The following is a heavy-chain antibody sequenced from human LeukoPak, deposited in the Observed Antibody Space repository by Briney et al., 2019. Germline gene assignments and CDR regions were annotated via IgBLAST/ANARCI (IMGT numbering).Heavy chain of an antibody. J-gene: IGHJ4*02. CDR2: IQYDGSKR. V-gene: IGHV3-30*02. CDR1: GFTFSSYW. D-gene: IGHD6-19*01. Sequence: GGPLRLSCAASGFTFSSYWMSWVRQAPGKGLEWVAFIQYDGSKRYYADSVKGRFTISRDNSKNTLYLQMNSLRPEDTALYYCANTMYGSAWSPFDYWGRGTLVTVSS. CDR3: ANTMYGSAWSPFDY.